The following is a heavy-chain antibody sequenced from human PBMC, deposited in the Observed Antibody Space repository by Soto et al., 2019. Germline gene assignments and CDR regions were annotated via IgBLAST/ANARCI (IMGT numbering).Heavy chain of an antibody. D-gene: IGHD1-26*01. J-gene: IGHJ6*03. CDR1: GFTFSSYA. CDR3: AKAPPGGLLYYYMDV. V-gene: IGHV3-23*01. CDR2: ISGSGGST. Sequence: GGSLRLSCAASGFTFSSYAMSWVRQAPGKGLEWVSAISGSGGSTYYADSVKGRFTISRDNSKNTLYLQMNSLRAEDMAVYYCAKAPPGGLLYYYMDVWGKGTTVTVSS.